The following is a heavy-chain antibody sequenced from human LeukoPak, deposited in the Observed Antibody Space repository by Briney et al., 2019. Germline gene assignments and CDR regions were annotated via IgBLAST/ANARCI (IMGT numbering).Heavy chain of an antibody. CDR3: ARALFIDSYYYGMDV. V-gene: IGHV1-3*01. Sequence: ASVKVSCKASGYTFTSYAMHWVRQAPGQRLEWMGWINAGNGNTKYSQKFQGRVTITRDTSASTAYMELSSLRSEDTAVYYCARALFIDSYYYGMDVWGQGTTVTVSS. D-gene: IGHD1-26*01. CDR2: INAGNGNT. J-gene: IGHJ6*02. CDR1: GYTFTSYA.